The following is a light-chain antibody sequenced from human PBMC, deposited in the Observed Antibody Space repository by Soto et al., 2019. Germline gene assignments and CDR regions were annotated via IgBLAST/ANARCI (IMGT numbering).Light chain of an antibody. J-gene: IGKJ1*01. CDR2: GAS. V-gene: IGKV3-20*01. CDR1: QSVSNF. Sequence: EIVLTQSPATLSLSPGERATLTFRASQSVSNFLAWYQHKPGQAPRLPIYGASNRATGIPDRFSGSGSGTDFTLTISRLEPEDFAVYYCQQYGSSGTFGQGTKVDIK. CDR3: QQYGSSGT.